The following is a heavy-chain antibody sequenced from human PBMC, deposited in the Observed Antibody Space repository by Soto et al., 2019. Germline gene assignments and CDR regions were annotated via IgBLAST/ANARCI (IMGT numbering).Heavy chain of an antibody. CDR3: ARDGGYSGSY. V-gene: IGHV1-18*01. D-gene: IGHD1-26*01. CDR1: GYTFTSYA. J-gene: IGHJ4*02. CDR2: ISAYNGNT. Sequence: ASVKVSCKASGYTFTSYAMHWVRQAPGQRLEWMGWISAYNGNTNYAQKLQGRVTMTTDTSTSTAYMELRSLRSDDTDVYYCARDGGYSGSYWGQGTLVTVSS.